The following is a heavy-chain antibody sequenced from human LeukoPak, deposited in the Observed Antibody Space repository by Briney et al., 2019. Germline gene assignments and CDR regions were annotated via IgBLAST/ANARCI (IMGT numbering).Heavy chain of an antibody. CDR1: GGSIGSYY. D-gene: IGHD6-19*01. V-gene: IGHV4-59*01. J-gene: IGHJ4*02. CDR2: IDYDGAT. CDR3: ARERGVAGFDY. Sequence: SETLSLTCSVSGGSIGSYYWTWIRQPPGKGLEWIGYIDYDGATYYNPPLKGRVTISVDTSRNQLSLNLISVTAADTAVYFCARERGVAGFDYWGQGALVTVSS.